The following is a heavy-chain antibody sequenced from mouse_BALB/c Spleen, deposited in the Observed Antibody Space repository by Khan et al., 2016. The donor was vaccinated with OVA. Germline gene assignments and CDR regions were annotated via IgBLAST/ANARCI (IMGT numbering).Heavy chain of an antibody. CDR1: GYTFTRHW. Sequence: QVQLQQPGAELVKPGAPVKLSCKASGYTFTRHWMNWVKQRPGRGLEWIGRIDPSDSETHNNQKFKDKATLTVDKSSSTAYIQFSSLTSEDSAVYYCARSDYGNSEGCAYWGQGTLVTVSA. CDR2: IDPSDSET. J-gene: IGHJ3*01. CDR3: ARSDYGNSEGCAY. D-gene: IGHD2-1*01. V-gene: IGHV1-69*02.